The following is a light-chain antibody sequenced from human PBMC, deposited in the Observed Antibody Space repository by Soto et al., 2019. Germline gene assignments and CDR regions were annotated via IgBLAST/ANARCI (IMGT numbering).Light chain of an antibody. CDR3: ASWESSLNGLV. V-gene: IGLV1-44*01. J-gene: IGLJ3*02. Sequence: QSVLPQPPSASGTPGQRVTISCSGSSSNIGSNSVNWYQQLPGTAPKVVIYDNHQRPSGVPDRFSGSKSGTSASLGISGLQPEDEADYYWASWESSLNGLVFGGGTKVTVL. CDR2: DNH. CDR1: SSNIGSNS.